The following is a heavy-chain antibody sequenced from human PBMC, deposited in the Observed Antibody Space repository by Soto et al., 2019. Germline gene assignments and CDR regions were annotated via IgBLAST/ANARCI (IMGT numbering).Heavy chain of an antibody. CDR1: GGTFSSYA. Sequence: SVKVSCKASGGTFSSYAISCVRQAPGQGLEWMGGIIPIFGTANYAQKFQGRVTITADESTSTAYMELSSLRSEDTAVYYCARGSWGSPLWYYFDYWGQGTLVTVSS. V-gene: IGHV1-69*13. J-gene: IGHJ4*02. D-gene: IGHD2-21*01. CDR3: ARGSWGSPLWYYFDY. CDR2: IIPIFGTA.